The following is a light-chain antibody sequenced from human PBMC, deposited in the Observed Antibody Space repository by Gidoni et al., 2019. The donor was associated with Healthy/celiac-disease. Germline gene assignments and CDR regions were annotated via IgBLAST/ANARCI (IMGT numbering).Light chain of an antibody. CDR2: DAS. V-gene: IGKV3-20*01. CDR3: QQSGSSPYT. Sequence: EIVLTQSPGTLSLSPGARATLSCRASQSVTNNYLAWYQQKPGQAPRLVIYDASNRATGIPDRFSGRGSGPDFTLTISRLEPEDFAVYYCQQSGSSPYTFGQGSKLEIK. CDR1: QSVTNNY. J-gene: IGKJ2*01.